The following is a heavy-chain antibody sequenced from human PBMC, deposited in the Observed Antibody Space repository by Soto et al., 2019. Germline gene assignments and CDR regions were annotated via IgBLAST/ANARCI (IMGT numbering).Heavy chain of an antibody. CDR2: ISAYNGNT. CDR3: ARDQGGYNLWGTRYYGMDV. J-gene: IGHJ6*02. CDR1: GYTFTSYG. D-gene: IGHD5-12*01. Sequence: ASVKVSCKASGYTFTSYGISWVRQAPGQGLEWMGWISAYNGNTNYAQKLQGRVTMTTDTSTSTAYMELRSLRSDDTAVYYCARDQGGYNLWGTRYYGMDVWGQGTLVTVSS. V-gene: IGHV1-18*01.